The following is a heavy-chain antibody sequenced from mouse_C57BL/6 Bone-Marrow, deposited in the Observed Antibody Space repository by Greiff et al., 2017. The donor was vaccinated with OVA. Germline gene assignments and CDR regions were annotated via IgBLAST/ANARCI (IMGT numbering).Heavy chain of an antibody. CDR2: INPNNGGT. J-gene: IGHJ2*01. D-gene: IGHD1-1*01. CDR1: GYTFTDYY. CDR3: ANALYYYGSSFYYFDY. Sequence: VQLKQSGPELVKPGASVKISCKASGYTFTDYYMNWVKQSHGKSLEWIGDINPNNGGTSYNQKFKGKATLTVDKSSSTAYMELRSLTSEDSAVYYCANALYYYGSSFYYFDYWGQGTTLTVSS. V-gene: IGHV1-26*01.